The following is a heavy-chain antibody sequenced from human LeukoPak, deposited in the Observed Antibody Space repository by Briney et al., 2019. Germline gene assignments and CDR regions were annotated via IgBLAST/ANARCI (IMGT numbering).Heavy chain of an antibody. CDR3: ARVGRWLQFNYFDY. Sequence: SNTLSLTCAVYGGSFSGYYWSWNRQPPGKGLEWIGEINYSGSTNYNPSLKSRVTISVDTSKNQFSPKLSSVTAADTAVYYCARVGRWLQFNYFDYWGQGTLVTVSS. D-gene: IGHD5-24*01. J-gene: IGHJ4*02. CDR2: INYSGST. V-gene: IGHV4-34*01. CDR1: GGSFSGYY.